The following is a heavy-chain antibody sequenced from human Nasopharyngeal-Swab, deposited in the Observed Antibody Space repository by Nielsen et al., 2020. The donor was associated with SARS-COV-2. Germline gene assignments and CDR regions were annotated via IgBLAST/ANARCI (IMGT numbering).Heavy chain of an antibody. CDR2: ISSSSSYT. Sequence: GASLKISCAASGFTLSDYYMSWIRQAPGKGLEWVSYISSSSSYTNYADSVKGRFTISRDNAKNSLYLQMNSLRAEDTAVYYCARDWRGRYFDYWGQGTLVTVSS. CDR3: ARDWRGRYFDY. CDR1: GFTLSDYY. V-gene: IGHV3-11*05. D-gene: IGHD3-16*01. J-gene: IGHJ4*02.